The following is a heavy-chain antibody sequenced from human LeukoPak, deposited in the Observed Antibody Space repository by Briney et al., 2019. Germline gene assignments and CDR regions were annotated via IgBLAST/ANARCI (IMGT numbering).Heavy chain of an antibody. D-gene: IGHD3-3*01. CDR1: GGSMSSYY. J-gene: IGHJ5*02. Sequence: SETLSLMCTVSGGSMSSYYWSWIRQPPGKGLEWIGDIYYTGSTNYNPSLKSRVTISQDMSKNYFSLELTSVTAADTAVYYCARIFTGGLDPWGQGTLVTVSS. CDR3: ARIFTGGLDP. V-gene: IGHV4-59*01. CDR2: IYYTGST.